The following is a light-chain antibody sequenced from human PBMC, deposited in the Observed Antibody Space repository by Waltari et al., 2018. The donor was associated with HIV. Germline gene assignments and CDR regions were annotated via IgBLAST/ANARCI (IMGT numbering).Light chain of an antibody. J-gene: IGLJ1*01. CDR2: RNN. Sequence: QSVLTQPPSASGTPGQRVTIPCSGSSSHIGSNYVYWYQQLPGTAPKLLIYRNNQRPSGVPDRFSGSKSGTSASVAISGLRSEDEADYYCAAWDDSHYVFGTGTKVTVL. CDR3: AAWDDSHYV. V-gene: IGLV1-47*01. CDR1: SSHIGSNY.